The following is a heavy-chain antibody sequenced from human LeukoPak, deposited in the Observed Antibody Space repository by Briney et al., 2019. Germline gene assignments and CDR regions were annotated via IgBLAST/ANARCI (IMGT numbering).Heavy chain of an antibody. Sequence: SETLSLTCTVSGVSINNYYWTWIRQPPGKGLEWIGYVYHSGSTNYTPSLKSRLTMSIDTSSNQFSLTLNSVTAADTALYYCARSDSSGSSFDYWGQGTLLTVSS. CDR3: ARSDSSGSSFDY. J-gene: IGHJ4*02. D-gene: IGHD3-22*01. CDR2: VYHSGST. CDR1: GVSINNYY. V-gene: IGHV4-59*08.